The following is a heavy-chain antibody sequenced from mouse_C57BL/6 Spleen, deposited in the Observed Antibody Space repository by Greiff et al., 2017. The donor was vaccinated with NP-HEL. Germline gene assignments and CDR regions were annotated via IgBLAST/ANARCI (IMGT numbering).Heavy chain of an antibody. Sequence: QVQLQQPGAELVKPGASVKLSCKASGYTFTSYWMHWVKQRPGRGLEWIGRIDPNSGGTKYNEKFKSKATLTVDKPSSTAYMQLSSLTSEDSAVYYCARGTVVPMDCFDYWGQGTTLTVSS. J-gene: IGHJ2*01. CDR3: ARGTVVPMDCFDY. CDR2: IDPNSGGT. D-gene: IGHD1-1*01. V-gene: IGHV1-72*01. CDR1: GYTFTSYW.